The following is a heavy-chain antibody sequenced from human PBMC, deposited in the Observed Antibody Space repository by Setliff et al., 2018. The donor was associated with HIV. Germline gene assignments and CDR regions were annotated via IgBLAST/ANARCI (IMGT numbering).Heavy chain of an antibody. J-gene: IGHJ3*02. D-gene: IGHD3-9*01. CDR3: ARVATGPESFDI. V-gene: IGHV4-59*01. Sequence: SETLSLTCTVSGGSMSSYYWSWIRQPPGKGLEWIGTIYYSGNTNYNPSLKSRVTISVDTSKNQFSLKLRSVTAADTAVYYCARVATGPESFDIWGQGTMVAVSS. CDR2: IYYSGNT. CDR1: GGSMSSYY.